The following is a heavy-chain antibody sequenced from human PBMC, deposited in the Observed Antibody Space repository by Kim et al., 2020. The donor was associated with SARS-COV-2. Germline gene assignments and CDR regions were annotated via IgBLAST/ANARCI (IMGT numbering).Heavy chain of an antibody. V-gene: IGHV3-30-3*01. CDR2: ISYDVDNK. J-gene: IGHJ3*01. D-gene: IGHD2-21*01. CDR1: GFSFTHYA. Sequence: GGSLRLSCAASGFSFTHYAIHWVRQAPGKGLQWVSVISYDVDNKDYADSVKDRFTISRDNSKNTVFLQMNSLRPDDTAVYYCARGGDADALDFWGRGTMV. CDR3: ARGGDADALDF.